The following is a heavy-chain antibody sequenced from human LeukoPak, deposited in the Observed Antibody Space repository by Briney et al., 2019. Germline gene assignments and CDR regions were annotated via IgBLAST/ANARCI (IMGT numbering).Heavy chain of an antibody. CDR2: IKSDGSDT. V-gene: IGHV3-74*01. CDR1: GFTFSVSW. CDR3: AKDYFGSIDY. D-gene: IGHD2/OR15-2a*01. J-gene: IGHJ4*02. Sequence: GGSLRLSCTASGFTFSVSWMHWVRQAPGKGLVWVSVIKSDGSDTTYADSVKGRFTISRDNAKNTVYLQMNSLRADDTAMYYCAKDYFGSIDYWGQGTLVTVSS.